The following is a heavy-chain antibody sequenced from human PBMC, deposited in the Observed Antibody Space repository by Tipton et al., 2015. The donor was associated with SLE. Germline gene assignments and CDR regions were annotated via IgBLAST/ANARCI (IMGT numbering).Heavy chain of an antibody. Sequence: TLSLTCTVSGDSINSDGYFWTWIRQPPGMGLEWIGYIYYSGSTYYNPSLQSRLTMSVDTSRNQFSLKLTSVTAADTAVYFCARRDNFWGSYRRAHPYFDLWGQGALVTVSS. D-gene: IGHD3-16*02. V-gene: IGHV4-31*03. CDR3: ARRDNFWGSYRRAHPYFDL. CDR2: IYYSGST. J-gene: IGHJ4*02. CDR1: GDSINSDGYF.